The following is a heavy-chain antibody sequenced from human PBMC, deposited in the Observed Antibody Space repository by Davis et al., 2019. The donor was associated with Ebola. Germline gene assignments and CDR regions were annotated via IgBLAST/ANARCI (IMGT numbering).Heavy chain of an antibody. J-gene: IGHJ4*02. V-gene: IGHV4-59*01. CDR1: GGSISSYY. Sequence: MPSETLSLTCTVSGGSISSYYWSWIRQPPGKGLEWIGYVYYSGSTDYNPSLKSRVTISVNTSKNRFSLKLSSVTTADTAVYYCARIDVGREADDYWGQGTLVTVSS. CDR2: VYYSGST. D-gene: IGHD3-10*01. CDR3: ARIDVGREADDY.